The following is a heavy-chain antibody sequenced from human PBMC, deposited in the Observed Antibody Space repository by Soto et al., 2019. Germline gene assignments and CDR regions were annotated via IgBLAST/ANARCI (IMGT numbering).Heavy chain of an antibody. D-gene: IGHD3-16*01. CDR2: IFSNGTT. V-gene: IGHV4-30-4*01. CDR3: ARVPSPFDYYYAMDV. Sequence: SETLSLTCTVSGDSISSGNKYWSWIRQPPRKGLEWIGYIFSNGTTYYSPSLKSRLTMSLDTSENQFSLKLNSLTDADTAVYYCARVPSPFDYYYAMDVWGQGTTGTVSS. CDR1: GDSISSGNKY. J-gene: IGHJ6*02.